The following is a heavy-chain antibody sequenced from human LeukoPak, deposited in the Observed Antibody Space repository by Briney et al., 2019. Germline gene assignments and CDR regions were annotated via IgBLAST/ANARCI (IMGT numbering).Heavy chain of an antibody. V-gene: IGHV1-2*02. D-gene: IGHD2-2*01. CDR2: INPNSGDT. Sequence: GASVKVSCKASGYTFTDYYLHWVRQAPGQGFEWMGWINPNSGDTNYAQKFQGRVTMTRDTSISTAHMEMSRLRSDDTAVYYCARANFLYCSSTTCLFVYWGQGTLVTVSS. CDR1: GYTFTDYY. CDR3: ARANFLYCSSTTCLFVY. J-gene: IGHJ4*02.